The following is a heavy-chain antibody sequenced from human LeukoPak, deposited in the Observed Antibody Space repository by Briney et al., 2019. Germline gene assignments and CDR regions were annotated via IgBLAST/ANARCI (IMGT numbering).Heavy chain of an antibody. Sequence: SETLSLTCTVSGGSISSYYWSWIRQPPGKGLEWIGYIYYSGSTDYNPSLKSRVTISVDTSKNQFSLKLSSVIAADTAVYYCARVGQQLVHWFDPWGQGALVTVSS. J-gene: IGHJ5*02. CDR2: IYYSGST. CDR3: ARVGQQLVHWFDP. D-gene: IGHD6-13*01. CDR1: GGSISSYY. V-gene: IGHV4-59*01.